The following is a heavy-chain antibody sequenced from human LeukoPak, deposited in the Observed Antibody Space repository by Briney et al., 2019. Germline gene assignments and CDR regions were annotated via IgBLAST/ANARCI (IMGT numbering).Heavy chain of an antibody. Sequence: GGSLRLSCAASGFTFSNYAMSWVRQAPGKGLEWVAIISESGGSTNYAYAVKGRCTISRDNSKNTLFLQMNSMRAEDTAVYYCARRYYDTSGYYSLDYWGQGTLVTVSS. J-gene: IGHJ4*02. CDR2: ISESGGST. CDR1: GFTFSNYA. CDR3: ARRYYDTSGYYSLDY. D-gene: IGHD3-22*01. V-gene: IGHV3-23*01.